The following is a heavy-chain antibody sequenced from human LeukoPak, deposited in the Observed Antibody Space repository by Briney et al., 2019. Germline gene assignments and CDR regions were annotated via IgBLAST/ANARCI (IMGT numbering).Heavy chain of an antibody. CDR3: AKGGSTSCYGSLGS. CDR1: GFTVSSNY. D-gene: IGHD6-13*01. Sequence: GGSLRLSCAASGFTVSSNYMSWVRQAPGKGLEWVSVIYSGGSTYYADSVKGRFTISRDNSKNTLYLQMNSLRAEDTAVYYCAKGGSTSCYGSLGSWGQGTLVTVSS. J-gene: IGHJ4*02. V-gene: IGHV3-53*01. CDR2: IYSGGST.